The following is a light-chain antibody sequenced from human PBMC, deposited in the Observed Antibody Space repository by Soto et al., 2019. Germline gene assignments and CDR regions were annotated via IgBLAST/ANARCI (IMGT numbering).Light chain of an antibody. J-gene: IGKJ2*01. CDR3: LQHKTYPYT. CDR1: QGIANY. V-gene: IGKV1-17*03. CDR2: AAS. Sequence: DIQMTQSPSVMSASVGDRVTITCRASQGIANYLIWFQQEPGKAPKRLIFAASSLQSGVPSRFSGSGSGTEFTLTISSLQPEDFASYYCLQHKTYPYTFGQGTQLEIK.